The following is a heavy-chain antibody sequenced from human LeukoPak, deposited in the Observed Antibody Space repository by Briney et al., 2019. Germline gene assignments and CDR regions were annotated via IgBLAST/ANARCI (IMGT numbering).Heavy chain of an antibody. J-gene: IGHJ4*02. CDR1: GGTFSSYA. Sequence: SVKVSCKASGGTFSSYAISWVRQAPGQGLEWMGGIIPIFGTANYAQKFQGRVTITADESTSTAYMELSSLRSEDTAVYYCARDLSGIRDGYRYFDYWGQGTLVTVSS. D-gene: IGHD5-24*01. V-gene: IGHV1-69*13. CDR2: IIPIFGTA. CDR3: ARDLSGIRDGYRYFDY.